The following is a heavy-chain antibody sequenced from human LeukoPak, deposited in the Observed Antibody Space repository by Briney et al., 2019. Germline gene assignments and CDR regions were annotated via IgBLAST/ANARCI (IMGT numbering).Heavy chain of an antibody. J-gene: IGHJ4*02. D-gene: IGHD1-26*01. Sequence: GGSLRLSCTASGFTFGDYAMSWFRQAPGKGLEWVGRIKSKTDGGTTDYAAPVKGRFTISRDDSKNTLYLQMNSLKTEDTAVYYCTTTPSDSGSLTRWGQGTLVTVSS. CDR3: TTTPSDSGSLTR. CDR2: IKSKTDGGTT. V-gene: IGHV3-15*01. CDR1: GFTFGDYA.